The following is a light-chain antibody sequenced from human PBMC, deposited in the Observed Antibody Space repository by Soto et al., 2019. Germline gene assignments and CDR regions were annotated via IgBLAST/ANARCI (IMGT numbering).Light chain of an antibody. J-gene: IGLJ1*01. V-gene: IGLV1-51*02. Sequence: SLLQQPPSLSASPGQKVILSCYESSSSIGNNYVSWYQQLPGTAPKLLIYESNRRPLGISDRFSASKSGTSATLGISGLHSGDAADYYCGSWDNSLIGFVFGTGTKVTVL. CDR2: ESN. CDR1: SSSIGNNY. CDR3: GSWDNSLIGFV.